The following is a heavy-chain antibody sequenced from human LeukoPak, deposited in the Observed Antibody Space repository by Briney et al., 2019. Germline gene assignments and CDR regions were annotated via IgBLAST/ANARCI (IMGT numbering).Heavy chain of an antibody. CDR1: GFTLSGTA. CDR2: IRSKADSYTT. D-gene: IGHD6-13*01. CDR3: RAAADLNDY. V-gene: IGHV3-73*01. Sequence: GGSLRPSCAASGFTLSGTAMHWVRQASGKGLEWLGRIRSKADSYTTAYAASVKVRFIVARDDSKNTAYLQMNSLKTEDTDVYYCRAAADLNDYWGHGTLVTVSS. J-gene: IGHJ4*01.